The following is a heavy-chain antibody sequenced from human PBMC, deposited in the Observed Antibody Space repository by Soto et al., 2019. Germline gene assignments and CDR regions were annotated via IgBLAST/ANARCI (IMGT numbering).Heavy chain of an antibody. D-gene: IGHD2-8*02. CDR2: ISHDGNVN. Sequence: GGSLRLSCEASGFPFGSYAMHWVRQAPGKGLEWVAVISHDGNVNYYSESVKGRFTMSRDNSKDTLYLQMDSLRTEDTAVYFCAKDEYWESHFYYFMDLWGKGTQVTVSS. V-gene: IGHV3-30*18. J-gene: IGHJ6*03. CDR3: AKDEYWESHFYYFMDL. CDR1: GFPFGSYA.